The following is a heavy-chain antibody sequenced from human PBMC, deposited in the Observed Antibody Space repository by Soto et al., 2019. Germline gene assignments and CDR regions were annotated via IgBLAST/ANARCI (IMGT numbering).Heavy chain of an antibody. Sequence: SETLSPTCAVPGGSISSSNWRSWVRQPPGKGLEWIGESYHSGSTNYNPSLKIRVTISVDKSKNRFSLKLSSVTAADTAVYYCAREESSSGLGWFDPWGQGALVTVSS. V-gene: IGHV4-4*02. CDR1: GGSISSSNW. D-gene: IGHD6-13*01. J-gene: IGHJ5*02. CDR2: SYHSGST. CDR3: AREESSSGLGWFDP.